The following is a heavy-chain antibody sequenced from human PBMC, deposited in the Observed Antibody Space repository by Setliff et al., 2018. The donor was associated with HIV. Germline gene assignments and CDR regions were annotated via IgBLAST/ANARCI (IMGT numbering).Heavy chain of an antibody. CDR2: ISGSGSIM. D-gene: IGHD3-16*01. CDR3: ARVEYWGLPYYYYYMDV. CDR1: GFSFSDYY. V-gene: IGHV3-11*04. J-gene: IGHJ6*03. Sequence: GGSLRLSCGASGFSFSDYYMSWVRQAPGKGLEWVSYISGSGSIMYFADSVKGRFTISRDNAKNSMYLQMNSLRAEDTAVYYCARVEYWGLPYYYYYMDVWGKGTTVTVSS.